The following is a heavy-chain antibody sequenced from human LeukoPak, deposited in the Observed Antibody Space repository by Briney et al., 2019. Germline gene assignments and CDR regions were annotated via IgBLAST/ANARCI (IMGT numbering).Heavy chain of an antibody. J-gene: IGHJ4*02. D-gene: IGHD3-22*01. V-gene: IGHV3-49*04. CDR3: TTTYYYDSSGYILGYYFDY. CDR2: IRSKAYGGTT. CDR1: GFTFGDYA. Sequence: GGSLRLSCTASGFTFGDYAMSWVRQAPGKGLEWVGFIRSKAYGGTTEYAASVKGRFTISRDDSKSIAYLQMNSLKTEDTAVYYCTTTYYYDSSGYILGYYFDYWAREPWSPSPQ.